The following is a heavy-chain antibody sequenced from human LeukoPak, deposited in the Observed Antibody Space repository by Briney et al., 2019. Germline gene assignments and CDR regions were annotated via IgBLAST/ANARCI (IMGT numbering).Heavy chain of an antibody. J-gene: IGHJ4*02. CDR1: GGSISSYY. Sequence: KASETLSLTCTVSGGSISSYYWSWIRQPPGKGLEWIGYIYYSGSTNYNPSLKSRVTISVDTSKNQFSLKLSSVTAADTAVYYCARDPSNLGLFDYWGQGTLVTVSS. CDR2: IYYSGST. CDR3: ARDPSNLGLFDY. V-gene: IGHV4-59*01. D-gene: IGHD1-1*01.